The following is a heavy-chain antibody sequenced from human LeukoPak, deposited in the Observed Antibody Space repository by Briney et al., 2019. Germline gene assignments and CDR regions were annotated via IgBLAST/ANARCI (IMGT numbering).Heavy chain of an antibody. V-gene: IGHV3-21*01. CDR3: ARDRWFGESLPAHFDY. CDR2: IIGSTSYI. J-gene: IGHJ4*02. Sequence: GGSLRLSCAASGFTFSSYSMNWVRQAPGKGLEWVSSIIGSTSYIYYADSVKGRFTISRDNAKNSLYLQMNSLRAEDTAVYYCARDRWFGESLPAHFDYWGQGTLVTVSS. CDR1: GFTFSSYS. D-gene: IGHD3-10*01.